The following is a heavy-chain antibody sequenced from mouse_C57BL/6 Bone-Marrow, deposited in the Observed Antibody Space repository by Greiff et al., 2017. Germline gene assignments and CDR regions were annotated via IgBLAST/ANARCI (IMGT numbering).Heavy chain of an antibody. CDR2: INPGSGGT. V-gene: IGHV1-54*01. J-gene: IGHJ2*01. CDR3: ARWGFYYYGYFDY. Sequence: QVQLKQSGAELVRPGTSVKVSCKASGYAFTNYLIEWVKQRPGQGLEWIGVINPGSGGTNYNEKFKGKATLTAAKSSSTAYMQLSSLTSEDSAVYFCARWGFYYYGYFDYWGQGTTLTVSS. D-gene: IGHD1-1*01. CDR1: GYAFTNYL.